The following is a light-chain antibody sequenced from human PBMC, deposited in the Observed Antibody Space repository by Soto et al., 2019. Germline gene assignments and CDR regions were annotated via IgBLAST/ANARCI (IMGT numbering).Light chain of an antibody. CDR2: EVS. CDR3: SSYTSSSTVYV. CDR1: SSDVGGYNY. J-gene: IGLJ1*01. Sequence: QSALTQPASVSGSPGQSITISCTGTSSDVGGYNYVSWYQQYPGKAPKLMIYEVSNRSSGVSNRFSGSKSGNTASLTISGLQAEDEADYYCSSYTSSSTVYVFGTGTKLNVL. V-gene: IGLV2-14*01.